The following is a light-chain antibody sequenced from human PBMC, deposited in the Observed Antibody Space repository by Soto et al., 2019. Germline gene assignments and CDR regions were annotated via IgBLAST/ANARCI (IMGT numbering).Light chain of an antibody. Sequence: DIQMTQSPSTLSGSIGDRVTITCRASQTISSWLAWYQQKPGTAPKLLIYHASTLESGVPSRFSGSGSGTEFTLTISSLQPDDFATYYYQQYNSYSFGQGTKVDIK. CDR3: QQYNSYS. J-gene: IGKJ1*01. CDR2: HAS. V-gene: IGKV1-5*01. CDR1: QTISSW.